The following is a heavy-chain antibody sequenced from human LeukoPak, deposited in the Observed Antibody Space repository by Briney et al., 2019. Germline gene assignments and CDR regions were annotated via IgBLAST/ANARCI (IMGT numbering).Heavy chain of an antibody. CDR2: MWYDGSNK. V-gene: IGHV3-33*01. D-gene: IGHD1-1*01. Sequence: PGGSLRLSCAASGFTLNYYGMHWVRQAPGKGLEWVAFMWYDGSNKYYADSVKGRFTISRDNSKNTVYLQMNSLRAEDTAVYYCARDFPERRGLPHYWGQGTLVTVSS. J-gene: IGHJ4*02. CDR1: GFTLNYYG. CDR3: ARDFPERRGLPHY.